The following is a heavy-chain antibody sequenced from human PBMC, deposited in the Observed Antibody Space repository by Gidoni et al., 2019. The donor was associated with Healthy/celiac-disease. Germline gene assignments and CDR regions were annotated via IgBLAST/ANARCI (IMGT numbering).Heavy chain of an antibody. CDR3: ARHVVVRYYDILTGYYNAHPYYFDY. V-gene: IGHV4-39*01. D-gene: IGHD3-9*01. CDR1: GGSISSSSYY. J-gene: IGHJ4*02. CDR2: IYDSGST. Sequence: QLQLQESGPGLVKPSETLSLTCTVSGGSISSSSYYWGWIRQPPGKGRGWIGSIYDSGSTYDNPSIKSRVTISVDTSKNQFSLKLSSVTAADTAVYYCARHVVVRYYDILTGYYNAHPYYFDYWGQGTLVTVSS.